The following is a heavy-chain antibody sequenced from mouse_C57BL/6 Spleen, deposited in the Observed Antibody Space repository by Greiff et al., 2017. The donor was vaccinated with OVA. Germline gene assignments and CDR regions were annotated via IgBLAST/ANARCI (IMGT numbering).Heavy chain of an antibody. V-gene: IGHV1-50*01. Sequence: QVQLQQPGAELVKPGASVKLSCKASGYTFTSYWMQWVKQRPGQGLEWIGEIDPSDSYTNYNQKFKGKATLTVDTSSSTAYMQLSSLTSEDSAVYYCARKAGSSSYYAMDYWGQGTSVTVSS. CDR3: ARKAGSSSYYAMDY. CDR2: IDPSDSYT. D-gene: IGHD1-1*01. CDR1: GYTFTSYW. J-gene: IGHJ4*01.